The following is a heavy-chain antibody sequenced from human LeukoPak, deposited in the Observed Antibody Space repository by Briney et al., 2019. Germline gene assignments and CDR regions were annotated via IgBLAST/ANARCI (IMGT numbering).Heavy chain of an antibody. V-gene: IGHV1-2*06. J-gene: IGHJ4*02. CDR3: ARDSSLRWFGELLRGFDY. CDR1: GYTFIGYY. D-gene: IGHD3-10*01. Sequence: ASVKVSCKTSGYTFIGYYIHWVRQAPGQGLEWMGRINPNTGDTKNAQKFQGRVTLTRDTSISTAYMELRRLRSDDTAIYYCARDSSLRWFGELLRGFDYWGQGTLVTVSS. CDR2: INPNTGDT.